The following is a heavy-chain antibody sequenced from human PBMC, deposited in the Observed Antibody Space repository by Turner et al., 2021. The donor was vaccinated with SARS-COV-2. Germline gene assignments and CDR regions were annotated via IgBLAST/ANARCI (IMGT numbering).Heavy chain of an antibody. V-gene: IGHV4-39*01. D-gene: IGHD3-10*01. CDR3: ARLPVGYYGSGSYYHYGMDV. J-gene: IGHJ6*02. Sequence: QLQLQESGPGLGKPSETLFLTCPVSGGSISSSSYYWGWIRQPPGKGLEWIGSSYYSGGTYYNPSLKSRVAISVETSKNQFSLKLSSVTAADTAVYYCARLPVGYYGSGSYYHYGMDVWGQGTTVTVSS. CDR1: GGSISSSSYY. CDR2: SYYSGGT.